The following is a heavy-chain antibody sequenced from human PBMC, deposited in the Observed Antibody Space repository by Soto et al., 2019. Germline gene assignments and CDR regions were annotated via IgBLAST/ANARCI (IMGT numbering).Heavy chain of an antibody. CDR1: GGSVSSGSYY. CDR2: IYYSGST. D-gene: IGHD6-6*01. Sequence: PSETLSLTCTVSGGSVSSGSYYWSWIRQPPGKGLEWIGYIYYSGSTNYNPSLKSRVTISVDTSKNQFSLKLSSVTAADTAVYYCARGDSSSSPNLFDYWGQGTLVTVSS. CDR3: ARGDSSSSPNLFDY. V-gene: IGHV4-61*01. J-gene: IGHJ4*02.